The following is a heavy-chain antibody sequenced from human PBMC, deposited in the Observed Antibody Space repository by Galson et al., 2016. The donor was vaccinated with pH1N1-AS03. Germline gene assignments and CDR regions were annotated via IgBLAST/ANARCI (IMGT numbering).Heavy chain of an antibody. Sequence: SVKVSCKASGYTFTGHYIHWVRQAPGQGLEWMGWLNPNSGDTNNAQQFEVRVTMTRDTSISTACMEVNRLISDDTSAYYCAIDRTAAPSYYYYMDFRGKGTTVTVSS. CDR3: AIDRTAAPSYYYYMDF. CDR2: LNPNSGDT. CDR1: GYTFTGHY. V-gene: IGHV1-2*02. D-gene: IGHD6-13*01. J-gene: IGHJ6*03.